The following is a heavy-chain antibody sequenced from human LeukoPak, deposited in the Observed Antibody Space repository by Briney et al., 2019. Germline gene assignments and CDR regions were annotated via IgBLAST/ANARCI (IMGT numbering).Heavy chain of an antibody. D-gene: IGHD2-2*01. CDR2: INPNSGGT. CDR1: GYRFTSYG. CDR3: ARGGGGTIVVVPAAMSGVDY. V-gene: IGHV1-2*02. Sequence: ASVKVSCKASGYRFTSYGIFWVRQAPGQGLEWMGWINPNSGGTNYAQKFQGRVTMTRDTSIITAYMELSRLRSDDTAVYYCARGGGGTIVVVPAAMSGVDYWGQGTLVTVSS. J-gene: IGHJ4*02.